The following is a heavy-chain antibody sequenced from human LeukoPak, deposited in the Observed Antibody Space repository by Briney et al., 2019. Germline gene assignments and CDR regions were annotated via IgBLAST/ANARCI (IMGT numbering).Heavy chain of an antibody. CDR3: ANGRVVGCKNRRAFDL. CDR1: GYTFTGYY. D-gene: IGHD2-2*01. V-gene: IGHV1-2*02. CDR2: INANSGAT. Sequence: ASVKVSCKTSGYTFTGYYMHWVRQAPGQGLEWMGWINANSGATNSAQKFQGRVTMTRDTSISTAYMDLSRLRSDDAAIYYFANGRVVGCKNRRAFDLWGQGTMVTVSS. J-gene: IGHJ3*01.